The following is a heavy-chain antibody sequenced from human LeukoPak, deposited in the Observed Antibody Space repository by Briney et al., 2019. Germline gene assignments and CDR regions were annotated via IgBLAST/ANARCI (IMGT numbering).Heavy chain of an antibody. D-gene: IGHD1-26*01. CDR1: GYTFTTYA. CDR2: INTGTGDT. CDR3: ARDVGSGSLHY. Sequence: GASVKVSCKASGYTFTTYAIHWVRQAPGQRLEWLGWINTGTGDTRYSQTFQGRVTITRDTSASTAYVELSSLRPEDTAMYYCARDVGSGSLHYWGQGTLVTVSS. V-gene: IGHV1-3*04. J-gene: IGHJ4*02.